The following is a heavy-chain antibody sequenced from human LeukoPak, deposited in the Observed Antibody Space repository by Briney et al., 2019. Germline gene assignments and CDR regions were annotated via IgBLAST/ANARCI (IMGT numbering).Heavy chain of an antibody. CDR2: MYSGGST. CDR3: ARSYSNHLFGMDV. J-gene: IGHJ6*02. D-gene: IGHD4-11*01. CDR1: GFTVSSYY. V-gene: IGHV3-66*01. Sequence: GGSLRLSCAASGFTVSSYYMTWVRQAPGKGLEWVSVMYSGGSTYYADSVEGRVAISRDNSQNTVFLQMNSVRVEDTAVYYCARSYSNHLFGMDVWGQGTAVTVSS.